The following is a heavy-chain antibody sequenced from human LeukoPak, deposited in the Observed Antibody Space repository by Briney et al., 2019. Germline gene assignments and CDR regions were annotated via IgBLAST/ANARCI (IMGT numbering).Heavy chain of an antibody. CDR1: GESFSGYY. CDR2: INHSGST. V-gene: IGHV4-34*01. CDR3: ARGLVVGATLDY. Sequence: PSETLSLTCAVYGESFSGYYWSWIRQPPGKGLEWIGEINHSGSTNYNPSLKSRVTISVDTSKNQFSLNLSSVTAADTAVYYCARGLVVGATLDYWGQGILVTVSS. J-gene: IGHJ4*02. D-gene: IGHD1-26*01.